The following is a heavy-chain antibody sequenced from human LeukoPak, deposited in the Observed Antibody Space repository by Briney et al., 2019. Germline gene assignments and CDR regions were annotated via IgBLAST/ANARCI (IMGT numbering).Heavy chain of an antibody. CDR1: GGSISSYY. Sequence: SETLSLICTVSGGSISSYYWSWIRQPPGKGLEWIGYIYYSGSTNYNPSLKSRVTISVDTSKNQFSLKLSSVTAADTAVYYCARDRYSSSWYDYWGQGTLVTVSS. CDR3: ARDRYSSSWYDY. CDR2: IYYSGST. D-gene: IGHD6-13*01. V-gene: IGHV4-59*01. J-gene: IGHJ4*02.